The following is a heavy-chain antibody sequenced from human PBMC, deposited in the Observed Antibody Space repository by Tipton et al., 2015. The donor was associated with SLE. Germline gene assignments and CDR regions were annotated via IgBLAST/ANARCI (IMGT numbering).Heavy chain of an antibody. V-gene: IGHV3-30*02. CDR3: ARDFEIKEGLDAFDV. Sequence: SLRLSCVASEFTFSTYGMHWVRQAPGKGLEWVAFIQFDGSNKYYADSVRGRFSISRDNSKNTVYLLMNSLRAEDTAVYYCARDFEIKEGLDAFDVWGQGTMVTVSS. CDR1: EFTFSTYG. D-gene: IGHD3/OR15-3a*01. J-gene: IGHJ3*01. CDR2: IQFDGSNK.